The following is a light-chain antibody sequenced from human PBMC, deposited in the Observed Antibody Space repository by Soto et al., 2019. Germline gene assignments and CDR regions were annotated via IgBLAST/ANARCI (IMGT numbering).Light chain of an antibody. Sequence: DIHLPQSPSSLSASVGASVTITRRASQAITNNLAWYQQKPGNPPRLLIYEESTLHSGVPSRFSGRKVGTQFILTIDSLQPEDVAVYYCQQYHNWPPWTFGPGTKVDIK. CDR3: QQYHNWPPWT. V-gene: IGKV1-9*01. CDR2: EES. J-gene: IGKJ1*01. CDR1: QAITNN.